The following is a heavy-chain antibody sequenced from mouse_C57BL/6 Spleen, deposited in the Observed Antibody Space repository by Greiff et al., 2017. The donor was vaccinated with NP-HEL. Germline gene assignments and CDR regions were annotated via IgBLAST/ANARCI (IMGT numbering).Heavy chain of an antibody. V-gene: IGHV1-76*01. Sequence: QVQLQQSGAELVRPGASVKLSCKASGYTFTDYYINWVKQRPGQGLEWIARIYPGSGNTYYNEKFKGKATLTAERSSSTAYMQLSSLTSEDSAVYFCASNWDEDLYYAMDYWGQGTSVTVSS. CDR1: GYTFTDYY. CDR2: IYPGSGNT. J-gene: IGHJ4*01. CDR3: ASNWDEDLYYAMDY. D-gene: IGHD4-1*01.